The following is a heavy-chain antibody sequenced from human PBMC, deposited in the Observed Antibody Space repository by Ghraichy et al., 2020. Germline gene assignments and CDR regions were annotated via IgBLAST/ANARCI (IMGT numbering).Heavy chain of an antibody. J-gene: IGHJ4*02. CDR1: GDSVSSFY. CDR2: VFYSGSP. CDR3: ARGYSNTWREKGLDY. V-gene: IGHV4-59*08. Sequence: SETLSLTCTVSGDSVSSFYWSWIRQFPGKGLEWIGYVFYSGSPNYNPSLKSRVTISVDTSKNQFSLKLSSVTAADTAFYYCARGYSNTWREKGLDYWGQGRLVTVSS. D-gene: IGHD6-13*01.